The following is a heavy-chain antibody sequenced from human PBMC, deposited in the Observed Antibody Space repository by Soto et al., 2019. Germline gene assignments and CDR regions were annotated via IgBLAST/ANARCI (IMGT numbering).Heavy chain of an antibody. D-gene: IGHD2-21*02. CDR3: ASGTDPYYYYYMDV. CDR2: INHSGST. V-gene: IGHV4-34*01. CDR1: GGSFSGYY. Sequence: SETLSLTCAVYGGSFSGYYWSWIRQPPGKGLEWIGEINHSGSTNYNPSLKSRVTISVDTSKNQFSLKLSSVTAADTAVYYCASGTDPYYYYYMDVWGKGTTVTVSS. J-gene: IGHJ6*03.